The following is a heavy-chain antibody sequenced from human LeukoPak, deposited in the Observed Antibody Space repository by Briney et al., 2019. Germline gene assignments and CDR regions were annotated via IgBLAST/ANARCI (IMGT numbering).Heavy chain of an antibody. CDR3: ARQEYCSGGSCYTWFDP. CDR1: GYSINNYW. D-gene: IGHD2-15*01. Sequence: RGESLKISCKGSGYSINNYWFGWVRQMPGKGLEWIGIIYPADSDIRYSPSFQGQVTISADKSISTAYLQWSSLKASDTAMYYCARQEYCSGGSCYTWFDPWGQGTLVTVSS. J-gene: IGHJ5*02. CDR2: IYPADSDI. V-gene: IGHV5-51*01.